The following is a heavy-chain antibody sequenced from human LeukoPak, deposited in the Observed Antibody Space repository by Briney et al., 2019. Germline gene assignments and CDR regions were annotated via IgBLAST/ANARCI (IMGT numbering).Heavy chain of an antibody. J-gene: IGHJ4*02. CDR1: GFTFSTYS. CDR2: ISRSSGTI. CDR3: AKIRDGYNSYFDY. D-gene: IGHD5-24*01. Sequence: GGSLRLSCAASGFTFSTYSMHWVRQAPGKGLEWVSYISRSSGTIYYADSVKGRFTISRDNGKNSLYLQMSSLRAGDTAVYHCAKIRDGYNSYFDYWGQGTLVTVSS. V-gene: IGHV3-48*01.